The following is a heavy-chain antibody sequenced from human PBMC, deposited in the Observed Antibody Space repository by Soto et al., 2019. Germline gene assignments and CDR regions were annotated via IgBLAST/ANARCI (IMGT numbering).Heavy chain of an antibody. CDR1: GGSITRGGYY. J-gene: IGHJ5*02. Sequence: QVQLQESGPGLVKPSETLSLTCTVSGGSITRGGYYWGWIRQHPGKGLEWIGYIYNSGTTYYNPSLKSRITTSVDTSKTQSSLKLTSVTAADTAVYYCTRDPAPWGQGTLVTVSS. V-gene: IGHV4-31*03. CDR3: TRDPAP. CDR2: IYNSGTT.